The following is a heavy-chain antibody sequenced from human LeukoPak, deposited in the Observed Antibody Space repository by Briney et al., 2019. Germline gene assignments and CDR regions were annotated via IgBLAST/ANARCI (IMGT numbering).Heavy chain of an antibody. CDR3: EKDRAVEMATMFDS. CDR1: RLTLRSYS. J-gene: IGHJ4*02. D-gene: IGHD5-24*01. Sequence: GPSLRLSCAVSRLTLRSYSTSWVRHPPRKGLEWVSAISGSGGSTYYTDSVKGRFRISRDNSKNTMYLQMDSMRAEDTAVYFCEKDRAVEMATMFDSWGEEGLVTVSS. V-gene: IGHV3-23*01. CDR2: ISGSGGST.